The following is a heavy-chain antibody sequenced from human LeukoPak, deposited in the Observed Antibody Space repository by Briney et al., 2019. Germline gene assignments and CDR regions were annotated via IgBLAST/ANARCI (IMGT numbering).Heavy chain of an antibody. V-gene: IGHV3-23*01. Sequence: GGSLRLSSAASGFTFYNYAMSWVRQAPGKGLEWVSTISGSGGNTYYADSVKGRFTISRDNSENTLYLQMNSLRAEDTAVYYCAKPLGYCTGGVCYSNYFDPWGQGTLVTASS. CDR3: AKPLGYCTGGVCYSNYFDP. CDR1: GFTFYNYA. CDR2: ISGSGGNT. D-gene: IGHD2-8*02. J-gene: IGHJ5*02.